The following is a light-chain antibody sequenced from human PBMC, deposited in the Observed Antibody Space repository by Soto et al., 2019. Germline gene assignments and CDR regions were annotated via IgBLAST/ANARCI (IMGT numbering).Light chain of an antibody. V-gene: IGKV3-11*01. CDR3: QQRSNWPPIT. J-gene: IGKJ5*01. CDR1: QSISNY. CDR2: DAS. Sequence: EIVLTQSPGTLSLSPGERATLSCRASQSISNYLAWYQQKPGQAPRLLIYDASNRATGIPARFSGSGSGTDFTLTISSLEPEDFAIYYCQQRSNWPPITVGQGTRLEIK.